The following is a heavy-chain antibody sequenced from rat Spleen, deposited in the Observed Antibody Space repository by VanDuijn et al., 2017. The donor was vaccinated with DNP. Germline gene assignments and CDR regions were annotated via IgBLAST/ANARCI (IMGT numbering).Heavy chain of an antibody. CDR1: GFTFNNYW. D-gene: IGHD4-2*01. J-gene: IGHJ2*01. V-gene: IGHV5-25*01. Sequence: EVQLVESGGGLVQPGRSMKLSCVASGFTFNNYWMTWVRQALTKGLEWVASISTSGGSTYYRDSVKGRFTVSRYNAKSTLYLQMDSLRSEDTATYYCARHGAYWGQGVMVTVSS. CDR3: ARHGAY. CDR2: ISTSGGST.